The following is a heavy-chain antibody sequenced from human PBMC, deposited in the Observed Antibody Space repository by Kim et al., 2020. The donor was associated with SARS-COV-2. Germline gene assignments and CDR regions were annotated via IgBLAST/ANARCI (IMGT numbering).Heavy chain of an antibody. V-gene: IGHV4-39*01. CDR3: ARHASYYYDSSGYLYF. J-gene: IGHJ4*01. CDR1: GGSISSSSYY. Sequence: SETLSLTCTVSGGSISSSSYYWGWIRQPPGKGLEWIGSIYYSGSTYYNPSLKSRVTISVDTSKNQFSLKLSSVTAADTAVYYCARHASYYYDSSGYLYF. CDR2: IYYSGST. D-gene: IGHD3-22*01.